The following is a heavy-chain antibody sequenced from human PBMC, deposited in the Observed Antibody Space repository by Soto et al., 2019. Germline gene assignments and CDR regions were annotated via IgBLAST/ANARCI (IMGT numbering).Heavy chain of an antibody. CDR1: GFSLSTSGVA. V-gene: IGHV2-5*01. CDR3: AHRRSGSDHCEY. CDR2: IYWNDDN. J-gene: IGHJ4*02. D-gene: IGHD6-25*01. Sequence: QITLKESGPTLVKPTQTLTLTCTFSGFSLSTSGVAVGWIRQPPGKALEWLALIYWNDDNRYSPSLKNRLTSTKDTSKTQVVLTMTSMDPVDTATYYCAHRRSGSDHCEYWGQGNLVSVSS.